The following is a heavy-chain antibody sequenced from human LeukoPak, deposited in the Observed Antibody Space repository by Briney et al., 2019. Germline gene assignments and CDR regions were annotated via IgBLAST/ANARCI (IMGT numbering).Heavy chain of an antibody. Sequence: GGSLRLSCAASGFMLSSYWMSWVRQAPGKGLEWVSAISGAGYNTYYADSVKGRFTLSRDNSKNTLFLQMNSLRAEDTALYYCAKDLKEGFCSTTSCYGIDSWGQGTLVTVSS. CDR2: ISGAGYNT. CDR1: GFMLSSYW. D-gene: IGHD2-2*01. V-gene: IGHV3-23*01. CDR3: AKDLKEGFCSTTSCYGIDS. J-gene: IGHJ4*02.